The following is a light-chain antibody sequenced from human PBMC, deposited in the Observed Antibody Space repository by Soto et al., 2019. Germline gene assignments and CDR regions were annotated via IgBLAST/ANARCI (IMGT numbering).Light chain of an antibody. CDR3: AAWDDNLNGPL. V-gene: IGLV1-44*01. CDR2: SDD. J-gene: IGLJ3*02. Sequence: QAVVTQPPSLSGTPGQRVTISCSGSNSNIGRYSVNWFQHFPGTAPKILIYSDDERPSGVPDRFSGSKSGTSASLAISGRQSEDDAEYYCAAWDDNLNGPLFGGGTKLTVL. CDR1: NSNIGRYS.